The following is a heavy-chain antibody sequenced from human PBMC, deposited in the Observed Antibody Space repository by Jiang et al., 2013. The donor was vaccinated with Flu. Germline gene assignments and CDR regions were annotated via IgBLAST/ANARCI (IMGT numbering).Heavy chain of an antibody. CDR3: ARAGLSDSSSSPMGRYFQH. CDR2: IYYSGST. Sequence: GPGLVKPSETLSLTCTVSGGSISSYYWSWIRQPPGKGLEWIGYIYYSGSTYYNPSLKSRVTISVDTSKNQFSLKLSSVTAADTAVYYCARAGLSDSSSSPMGRYFQHWGQGTLVTVSS. J-gene: IGHJ1*01. CDR1: GGSISSYY. V-gene: IGHV4-59*12. D-gene: IGHD6-13*01.